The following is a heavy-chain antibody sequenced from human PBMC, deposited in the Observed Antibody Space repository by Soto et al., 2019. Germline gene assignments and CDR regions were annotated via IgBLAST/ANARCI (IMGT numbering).Heavy chain of an antibody. CDR3: ASRISGSGRFDP. Sequence: QVQLQESGPGLVKPSETLSLTCTVSGGSVSSGSYYWSWIRQPPGKGLEWIGYIYYSGSTNYNPSLKSPVTISVDTSKNHFSLKLSSVTAADTAVYYCASRISGSGRFDPWGQGTLVTVSS. D-gene: IGHD3-10*01. J-gene: IGHJ5*02. CDR2: IYYSGST. V-gene: IGHV4-61*03. CDR1: GGSVSSGSYY.